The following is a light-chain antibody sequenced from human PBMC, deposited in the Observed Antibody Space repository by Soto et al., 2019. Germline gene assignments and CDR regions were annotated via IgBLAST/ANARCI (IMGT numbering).Light chain of an antibody. CDR1: YSDVGTFYF. Sequence: QSVLTQPRSVSGSPGQSVTISCTGSYSDVGTFYFVSWYQQYPGKGPKLIIFDVTERPSGVPDRFSGSKSGNTASLTISGLQAEDEADCYCCSYAGSYNYIFGSGTKVTVL. V-gene: IGLV2-11*01. CDR2: DVT. CDR3: CSYAGSYNYI. J-gene: IGLJ1*01.